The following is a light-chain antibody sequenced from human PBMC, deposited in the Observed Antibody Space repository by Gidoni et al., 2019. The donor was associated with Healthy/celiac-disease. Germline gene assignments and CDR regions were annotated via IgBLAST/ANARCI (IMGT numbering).Light chain of an antibody. CDR3: QQYYSTPPLA. J-gene: IGKJ3*01. Sequence: DIVMTQSPDSLAVSLGERATINCKSSQSVLYSSNNKNYLAWYQQKPGQPPKLLIYWASTRESGVPDRFSGSGSGTDFTLTISSLQAEDVAVYYCQQYYSTPPLAFXPXTKVDIK. CDR2: WAS. V-gene: IGKV4-1*01. CDR1: QSVLYSSNNKNY.